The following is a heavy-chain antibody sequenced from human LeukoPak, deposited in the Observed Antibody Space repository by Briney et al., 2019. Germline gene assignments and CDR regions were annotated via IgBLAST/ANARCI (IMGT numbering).Heavy chain of an antibody. CDR1: GFSFCSYW. D-gene: IGHD6-13*01. V-gene: IGHV3-7*01. Sequence: AGGSLRLSCLASGFSFCSYWMNWVRQAQGKGPEWLANIKQDGSQTYYVDSVKGRFTISRDNAKNSLYLQMNSLRAGDTAVYYCATDAVGDSWSDYWGQGTLVTVSS. J-gene: IGHJ4*02. CDR3: ATDAVGDSWSDY. CDR2: IKQDGSQT.